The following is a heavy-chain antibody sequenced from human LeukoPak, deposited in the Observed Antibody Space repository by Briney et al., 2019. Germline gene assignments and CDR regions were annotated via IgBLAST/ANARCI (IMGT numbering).Heavy chain of an antibody. D-gene: IGHD1-26*01. CDR1: GFTFSSYA. V-gene: IGHV3-30*18. Sequence: PGGSLRLSCAVSGFTFSSYAMHWVRQAPGKGLEWVAVISYDGSSKDYADFVRGRFTISRDNSRNTLFLQMNGLTAGDTAIYYCTNERGNYYFDYWGQGTRVTVSS. CDR3: TNERGNYYFDY. CDR2: ISYDGSSK. J-gene: IGHJ4*02.